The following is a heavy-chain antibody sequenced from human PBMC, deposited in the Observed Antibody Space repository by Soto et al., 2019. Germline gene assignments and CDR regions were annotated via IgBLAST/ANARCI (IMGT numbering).Heavy chain of an antibody. J-gene: IGHJ5*02. Sequence: QVQLQESGPGLVKPSQTLSLTCTVSGGSISSGGYYWSWIRQHPGKGLEWIGYIYYTGTTYYNPSLRSRVTISVDTSKNQFSLRLSSVTAADTAVYYCARDNVRGVIPNWLDPWGQGTLVTVSS. CDR3: ARDNVRGVIPNWLDP. V-gene: IGHV4-31*03. D-gene: IGHD3-10*01. CDR1: GGSISSGGYY. CDR2: IYYTGTT.